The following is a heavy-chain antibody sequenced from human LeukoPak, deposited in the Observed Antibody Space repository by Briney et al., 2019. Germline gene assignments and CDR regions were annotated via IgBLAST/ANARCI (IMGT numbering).Heavy chain of an antibody. V-gene: IGHV3-7*01. Sequence: AGGSLRLSCAASGFTFRRHWMSWVRQAPGKGPEWVANMRDDGSEEFYVNSVKGRFSISKDNAKNSLYLQMNSLRAEDTAVYYCARDLWLGERGLFFFEYWGQGVMVTVAS. CDR1: GFTFRRHW. D-gene: IGHD1-1*01. J-gene: IGHJ4*02. CDR3: ARDLWLGERGLFFFEY. CDR2: MRDDGSEE.